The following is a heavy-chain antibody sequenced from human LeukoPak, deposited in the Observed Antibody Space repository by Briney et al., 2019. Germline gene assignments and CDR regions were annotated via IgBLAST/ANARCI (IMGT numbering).Heavy chain of an antibody. J-gene: IGHJ4*02. CDR2: INHSGST. Sequence: EASETLSLTCAVYGGSFSGYYWSWIRQPPGEGLEWIGEINHSGSTNYNPSLKSRVTISVDTSKKQFSLKLSSVTAADTAVYYCVTYYFDSSGPKKNYWGQGTLVTVSS. CDR1: GGSFSGYY. CDR3: VTYYFDSSGPKKNY. V-gene: IGHV4-34*01. D-gene: IGHD3-22*01.